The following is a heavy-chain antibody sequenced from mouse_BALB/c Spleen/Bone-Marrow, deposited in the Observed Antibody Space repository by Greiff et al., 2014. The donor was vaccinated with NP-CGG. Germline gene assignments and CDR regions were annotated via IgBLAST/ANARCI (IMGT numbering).Heavy chain of an antibody. CDR1: GYSFTSYW. J-gene: IGHJ4*01. CDR2: IYPGNSDT. Sequence: EVQLQQSGTVLARPGASVKMSCKASGYSFTSYWMHWVKQRPGQGLEWIGAIYPGNSDTSYNQKFEGKAKLTAVSSASTAYMELSSLTNEDSAVYYCTRSPTMITTYSGAMDYWGQGTSVTVSA. CDR3: TRSPTMITTYSGAMDY. V-gene: IGHV1-5*01. D-gene: IGHD2-4*01.